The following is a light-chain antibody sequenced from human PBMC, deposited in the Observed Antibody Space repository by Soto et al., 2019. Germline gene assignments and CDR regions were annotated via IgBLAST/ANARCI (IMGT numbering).Light chain of an antibody. CDR1: SSDVGGYNY. CDR2: DVS. V-gene: IGLV2-14*01. J-gene: IGLJ1*01. CDR3: SSYTSSSTGV. Sequence: ALTQPASVSGSPGQSMTISYTGTSSDVGGYNYVSWYQQHPGKAPKLMIYDVSNRPSGVSNRFSGSKSGNTASLTISGLQAEDEADYYCSSYTSSSTGVFGPGTKAPS.